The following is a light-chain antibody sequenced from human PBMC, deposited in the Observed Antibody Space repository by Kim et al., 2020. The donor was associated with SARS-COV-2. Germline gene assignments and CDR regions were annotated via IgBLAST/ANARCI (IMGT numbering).Light chain of an antibody. Sequence: GQSITISCTGTSGDVGGYNYVSWYQQHPGKAPNLIIYDATKRPSGVSSRFSGSKSGNTASLTISGLQAEDEADYHCSSYTSSTTFVFGGGTQLTVL. V-gene: IGLV2-14*04. CDR2: DAT. CDR1: SGDVGGYNY. J-gene: IGLJ2*01. CDR3: SSYTSSTTFV.